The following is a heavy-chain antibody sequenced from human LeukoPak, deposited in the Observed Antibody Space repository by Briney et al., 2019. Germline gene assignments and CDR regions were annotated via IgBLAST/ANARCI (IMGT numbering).Heavy chain of an antibody. CDR1: GYSFTSYW. Sequence: GESLKISCKGSGYSFTSYWISWVRRMPGKGLEWMGRIDPSDSYTNYSPSFQGHVTISADKSISTAYLQWSSLKASDTAMYYCASNSDILTGPGDDYRGQGTLVTVSS. CDR3: ASNSDILTGPGDDY. J-gene: IGHJ4*02. D-gene: IGHD3-9*01. V-gene: IGHV5-10-1*01. CDR2: IDPSDSYT.